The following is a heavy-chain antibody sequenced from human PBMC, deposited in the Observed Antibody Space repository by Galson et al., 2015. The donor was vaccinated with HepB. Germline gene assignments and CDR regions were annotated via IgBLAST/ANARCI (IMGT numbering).Heavy chain of an antibody. V-gene: IGHV3-30*04. D-gene: IGHD5-24*01. Sequence: SLRLSCAASGFTFSSYAMHWVRQAPGKGLEWVAVISYDGSNKYYADSVKGRFTISRDNSKNTLYLQMNSLRAEDTAVYYCARGDEGMATISAFDIWGQGTMVTVSS. CDR2: ISYDGSNK. CDR3: ARGDEGMATISAFDI. CDR1: GFTFSSYA. J-gene: IGHJ3*02.